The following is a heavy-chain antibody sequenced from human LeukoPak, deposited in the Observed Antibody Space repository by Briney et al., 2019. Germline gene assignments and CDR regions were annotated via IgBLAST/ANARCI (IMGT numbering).Heavy chain of an antibody. J-gene: IGHJ4*02. CDR1: GGSFSGYY. CDR2: INHSGST. V-gene: IGHV4-34*01. Sequence: SETLSLTCAVYGGSFSGYYWSWIRQPPGKGLEWIGEINHSGSTNYNPSLKSRVTISVDTSKNQFSLKLSSVTAADTAVYYCARDRGYYYDSSGYFDYWGQGTLVTVSS. D-gene: IGHD3-22*01. CDR3: ARDRGYYYDSSGYFDY.